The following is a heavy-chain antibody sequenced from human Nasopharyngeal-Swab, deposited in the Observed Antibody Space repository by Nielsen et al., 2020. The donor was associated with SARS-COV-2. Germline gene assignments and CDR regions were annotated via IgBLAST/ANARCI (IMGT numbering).Heavy chain of an antibody. J-gene: IGHJ2*01. V-gene: IGHV4-30-2*01. D-gene: IGHD3-22*01. CDR1: GGSTSSGGYS. Sequence: SETLSLTCAVSGGSTSSGGYSWSWIRQPPGKGLEWIGYIYHSGSTYYNPSLKSRVTISVDRSKNQFSLKLSSVTAADTAVYYCARAITMRYWYFDLWGRGTLVTVSS. CDR2: IYHSGST. CDR3: ARAITMRYWYFDL.